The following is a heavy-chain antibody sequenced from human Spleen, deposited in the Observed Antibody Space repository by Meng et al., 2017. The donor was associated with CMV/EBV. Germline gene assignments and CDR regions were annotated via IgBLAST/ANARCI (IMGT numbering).Heavy chain of an antibody. CDR2: INPAGGST. CDR1: GYTFTGYY. CDR3: AREFSGDSNFDY. D-gene: IGHD2-21*01. J-gene: IGHJ4*02. V-gene: IGHV1-46*01. Sequence: ASVKVSCKASGYTFTGYYIHWVRQAPGQGLEWMGIINPAGGSTSYAENLQDRVTMTRDTSASTVYMVLSSLRSEDTAVYYCAREFSGDSNFDYWGQGTLVTVSS.